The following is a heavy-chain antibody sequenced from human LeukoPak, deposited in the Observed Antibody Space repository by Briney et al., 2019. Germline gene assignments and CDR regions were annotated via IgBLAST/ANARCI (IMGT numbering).Heavy chain of an antibody. Sequence: SETLSLTCTVSGGSISSSSYYWGWIRQPPGKGLEWIGSIYYSGSTYYNPSLKSRVTISVDTSKNQFSLKLSSVTAADTAVYYCARDRMTINSGSYLRLLMDVWGKGTTVTVSS. J-gene: IGHJ6*03. D-gene: IGHD3-10*01. CDR1: GGSISSSSYY. V-gene: IGHV4-39*07. CDR3: ARDRMTINSGSYLRLLMDV. CDR2: IYYSGST.